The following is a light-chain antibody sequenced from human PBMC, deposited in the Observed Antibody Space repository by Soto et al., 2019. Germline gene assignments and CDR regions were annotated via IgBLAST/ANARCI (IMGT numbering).Light chain of an antibody. CDR3: QQYGSSPYT. J-gene: IGKJ2*01. CDR1: XSASGRF. CDR2: GXS. Sequence: EIVLTQSAGTLSLSPRQRATLSCRDVXSASGRFLGWYQQKPGQAPRXFMDGXSNRATGIPDRLSGTGSGTDFTLTISRLDPEDFAVYYCQQYGSSPYTFGLGTKVDIK. V-gene: IGKV3-20*01.